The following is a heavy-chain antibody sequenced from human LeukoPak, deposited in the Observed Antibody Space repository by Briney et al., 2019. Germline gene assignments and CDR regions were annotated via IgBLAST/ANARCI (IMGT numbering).Heavy chain of an antibody. V-gene: IGHV3-30*04. CDR3: ARSEGGQWMGYFDY. CDR1: GFTFSSYT. D-gene: IGHD6-19*01. J-gene: IGHJ4*02. CDR2: ISYDGSNR. Sequence: GGSLRLSCAASGFTFSSYTMHWVRQAPGKGLEWVAVISYDGSNRYYADSVKGRFTISRDYSKNTLYLQMNSLRAEDTAMYYCARSEGGQWMGYFDYWGQGTLVTVSS.